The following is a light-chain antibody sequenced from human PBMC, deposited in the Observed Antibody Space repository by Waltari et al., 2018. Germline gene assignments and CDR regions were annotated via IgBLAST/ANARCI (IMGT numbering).Light chain of an antibody. V-gene: IGLV7-43*01. CDR3: LLFYNGAYV. CDR1: PGVVTSGYF. Sequence: QTVVTQEPSLTVSTGGTVTLTCSSSPGVVTSGYFPTWFQQKPGQPPRSLIYSIDNKPSRTPARFSGSLIGGKAALTLSGVQPEDEADYYCLLFYNGAYVFGSGTKVTVL. CDR2: SID. J-gene: IGLJ1*01.